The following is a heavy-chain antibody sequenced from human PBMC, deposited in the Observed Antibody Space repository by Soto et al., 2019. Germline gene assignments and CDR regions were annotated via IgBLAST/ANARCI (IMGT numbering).Heavy chain of an antibody. D-gene: IGHD4-17*01. Sequence: QVQLQESGPGLVKPSQTLSLTCTVSGGSISSGDYYWSWIRQPPGKGLEWIGYSYYRGTTYYNPSLKSRVTMSVDTSKDQFSLKLSSVTAADTAVYYCARVETVNMKRYFDLWGRGTLVTVSS. CDR2: SYYRGTT. V-gene: IGHV4-30-4*01. CDR1: GGSISSGDYY. J-gene: IGHJ2*01. CDR3: ARVETVNMKRYFDL.